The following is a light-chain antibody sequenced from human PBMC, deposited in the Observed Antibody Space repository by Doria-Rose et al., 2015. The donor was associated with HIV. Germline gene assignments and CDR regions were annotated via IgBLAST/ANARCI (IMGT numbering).Light chain of an antibody. V-gene: IGKV1-39*01. CDR2: AAS. CDR1: QTVSTY. J-gene: IGKJ1*01. Sequence: TQSPSSLSASLGDRVTITCRASQTVSTYLTWFQQEPGKAPKLLIYAASRLQSGVPSRFGGSGSGTDFTLTISGLQPGGFATYYCQQTYSSPPWTFGQGTKVEMK. CDR3: QQTYSSPPWT.